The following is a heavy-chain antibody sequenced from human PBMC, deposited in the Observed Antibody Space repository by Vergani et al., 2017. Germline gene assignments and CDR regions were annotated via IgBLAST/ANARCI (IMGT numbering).Heavy chain of an antibody. J-gene: IGHJ2*01. CDR1: GFTFSSYS. Sequence: EVQLVESGGGLVKPGGSLRLSCAASGFTFSSYSMNWVRQAPGKGLEWVSSISSSSSYIYYADSVKGRFTISRDNAKNSLYLQMNSLRAEDTAVYYCACKPPPMTRGTAPRLYWYFDLWGRGTLVTVSS. V-gene: IGHV3-21*01. CDR2: ISSSSSYI. CDR3: ACKPPPMTRGTAPRLYWYFDL. D-gene: IGHD4-17*01.